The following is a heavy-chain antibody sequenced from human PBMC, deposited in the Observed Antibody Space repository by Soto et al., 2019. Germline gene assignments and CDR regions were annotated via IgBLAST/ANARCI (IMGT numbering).Heavy chain of an antibody. CDR1: GFTFSSYA. CDR2: ISGSGGST. CDR3: AKDLNAIYRWFGELSLYYYGMDV. D-gene: IGHD3-10*01. Sequence: GGSLRLSCAASGFTFSSYAMSWVRQAPGKGLEWVSAISGSGGSTYYADSVKGRFTISRDNSKNTLYLQMNSLRAEDTAVYYCAKDLNAIYRWFGELSLYYYGMDVWGQGTTVTVSS. V-gene: IGHV3-23*01. J-gene: IGHJ6*02.